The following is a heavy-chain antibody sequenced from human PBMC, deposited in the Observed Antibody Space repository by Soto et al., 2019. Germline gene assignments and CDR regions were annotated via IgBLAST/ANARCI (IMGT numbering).Heavy chain of an antibody. V-gene: IGHV1-69*06. J-gene: IGHJ6*02. D-gene: IGHD2-15*01. Sequence: ASVKVSCKASGGTFSSYAISWVRQAPGQGLEWMGGIIPIFGTANYAQKFQGRVTITADKSTSTAYMELSSLRSEDTAVYYCANPWSDGMDVWGQGTTVTVSS. CDR3: ANPWSDGMDV. CDR2: IIPIFGTA. CDR1: GGTFSSYA.